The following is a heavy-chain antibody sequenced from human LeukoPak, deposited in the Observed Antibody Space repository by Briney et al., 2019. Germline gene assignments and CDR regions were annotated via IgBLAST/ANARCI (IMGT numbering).Heavy chain of an antibody. CDR1: GFTFSSCA. J-gene: IGHJ4*02. D-gene: IGHD3-10*01. CDR2: ISDTGGST. V-gene: IGHV3-23*01. Sequence: GGSLRLPCAASGFTFSSCALSWVRQAPGKGLEWVSGISDTGGSTYYADSVKGRFTISRDNFKNTLYLQMSGLRADDTAVYYCAKEIQHYYGSGSDYWGQGTLVTVSS. CDR3: AKEIQHYYGSGSDY.